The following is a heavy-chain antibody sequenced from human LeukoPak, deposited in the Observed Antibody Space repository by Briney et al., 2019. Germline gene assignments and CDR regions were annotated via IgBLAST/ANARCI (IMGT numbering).Heavy chain of an antibody. CDR3: TTRSGDFWSGFVN. D-gene: IGHD3-3*01. J-gene: IGHJ4*02. CDR1: GNGLSELS. Sequence: ASVTVSCKVSGNGLSELSIQWVRQAPGKGLERMGGFDPEEAKMVYAQNFQGRVTMTEDTSTQTAYMELSGLTSDDTAVYYCTTRSGDFWSGFVNWGQGTLVTVSS. V-gene: IGHV1-24*01. CDR2: FDPEEAKM.